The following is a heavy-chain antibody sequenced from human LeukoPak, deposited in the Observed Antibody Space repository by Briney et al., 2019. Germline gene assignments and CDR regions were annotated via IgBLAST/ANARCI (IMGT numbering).Heavy chain of an antibody. Sequence: RGSLRLSCAASGNYWMHWVRQAPGKGLVWVSHINSDGSWTSYADSVKGRFTISKDNAKNTVYLQMNSLRAEDTAVYYCVSFYETYWGRGTLVTVSS. CDR2: INSDGSWT. D-gene: IGHD2/OR15-2a*01. V-gene: IGHV3-74*01. CDR1: GNYW. J-gene: IGHJ4*02. CDR3: VSFYETY.